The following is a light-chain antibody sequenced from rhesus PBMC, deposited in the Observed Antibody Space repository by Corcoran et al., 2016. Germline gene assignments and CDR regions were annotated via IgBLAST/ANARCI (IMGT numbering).Light chain of an antibody. V-gene: IGKV1-37*01. Sequence: DIQMTQSPSFLSASVGDRVTVSCRASQDISSYLAWYQQKPGKAPKPLSYSSSNLESGVPSRFSGSGSGTEFTLTISSLQPEDFAVYYCQQYNSDPFTFGPGTKLDIK. CDR1: QDISSY. CDR2: SSS. J-gene: IGKJ3*01. CDR3: QQYNSDPFT.